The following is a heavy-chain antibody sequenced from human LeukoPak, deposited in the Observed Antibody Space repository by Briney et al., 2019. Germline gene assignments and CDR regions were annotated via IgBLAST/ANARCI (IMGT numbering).Heavy chain of an antibody. Sequence: GGSLRLSCAASGFTFSTYGINWVRQAPGKGLEWVSSISSGSSYIYYADSVKGRFTISRDNAKNSLNLQMNSLRADDTAVYYCARVYGDYGRGHFDYWGQGTLVTVSS. CDR1: GFTFSTYG. CDR3: ARVYGDYGRGHFDY. D-gene: IGHD4-17*01. CDR2: ISSGSSYI. V-gene: IGHV3-21*01. J-gene: IGHJ4*02.